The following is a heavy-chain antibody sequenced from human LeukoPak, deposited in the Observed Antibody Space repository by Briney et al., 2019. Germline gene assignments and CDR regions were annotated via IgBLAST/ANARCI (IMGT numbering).Heavy chain of an antibody. D-gene: IGHD5-18*01. CDR3: TRDLGVDTTMIFFDY. Sequence: ASVTVSCKASGYTFTDFGISWVRQAPGQGLEWLAWISAYNGKTNSVQKFQDRVTMTADTSTSTAYMELRSLRSDDTAVYYCTRDLGVDTTMIFFDYWGQGSLVTVSS. CDR1: GYTFTDFG. J-gene: IGHJ4*02. V-gene: IGHV1-18*01. CDR2: ISAYNGKT.